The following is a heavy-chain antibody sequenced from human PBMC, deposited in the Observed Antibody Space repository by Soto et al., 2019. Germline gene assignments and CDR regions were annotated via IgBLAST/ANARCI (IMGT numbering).Heavy chain of an antibody. CDR2: ISSSSSYI. V-gene: IGHV3-21*01. Sequence: PGESLKISCAASGFTFTGYSMNWVRQAPGKGLEWVSSISSSSSYIYYADSVKGRFTISRDNAKNPLYLQMNSLRAEDTAVYYCASHPRDSSGYWYYFDYWGQGTLVTVSS. D-gene: IGHD3-22*01. CDR3: ASHPRDSSGYWYYFDY. J-gene: IGHJ4*02. CDR1: GFTFTGYS.